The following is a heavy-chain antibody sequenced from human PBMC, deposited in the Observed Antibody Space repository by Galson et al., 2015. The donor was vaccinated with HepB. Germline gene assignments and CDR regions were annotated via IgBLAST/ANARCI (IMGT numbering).Heavy chain of an antibody. Sequence: SLRLSCAASGFTVSSNYMSWVRQAPGKGLEWVSVIYSGGSTYYADSVKGRFTISRDNSKNTLCLQMNSLRAEDTAVYYCARSPVVVVTAPTWFDPWGQGTLVTVSS. J-gene: IGHJ5*02. CDR3: ARSPVVVVTAPTWFDP. D-gene: IGHD2-21*02. CDR2: IYSGGST. V-gene: IGHV3-66*01. CDR1: GFTVSSNY.